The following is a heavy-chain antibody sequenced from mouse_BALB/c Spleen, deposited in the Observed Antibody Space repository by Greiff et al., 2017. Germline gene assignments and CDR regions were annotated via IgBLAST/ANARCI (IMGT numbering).Heavy chain of an antibody. CDR3: ASYDYEGGYYAMDY. Sequence: QVQLQQSGPGLVQPSQSLSITCTVSGFSLTSYGVHWVRQSPGKGLEWLGVIWSGGSTDYNAAFISRLSISKDNSKSQVFFKMNSLQANDTAIYYCASYDYEGGYYAMDYWGQGTSVTVSS. CDR1: GFSLTSYG. D-gene: IGHD2-4*01. V-gene: IGHV2-2*02. J-gene: IGHJ4*01. CDR2: IWSGGST.